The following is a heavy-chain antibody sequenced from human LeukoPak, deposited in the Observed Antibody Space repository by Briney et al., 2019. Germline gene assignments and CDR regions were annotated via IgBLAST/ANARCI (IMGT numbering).Heavy chain of an antibody. Sequence: ASVKVSCKASGYTFTGYYMHWVRPAPGQGLEWMGWINPNSGGTNYAQKFQGRVTMTRDTSISTTYMELSRLRSDDTAVYYCARDRFGNDFSDYWGQGTLVTVSS. CDR1: GYTFTGYY. CDR2: INPNSGGT. J-gene: IGHJ4*02. V-gene: IGHV1-2*02. D-gene: IGHD3-3*01. CDR3: ARDRFGNDFSDY.